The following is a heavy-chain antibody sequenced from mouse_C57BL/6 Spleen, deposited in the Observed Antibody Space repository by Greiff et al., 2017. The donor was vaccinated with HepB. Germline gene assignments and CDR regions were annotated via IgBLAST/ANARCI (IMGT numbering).Heavy chain of an antibody. J-gene: IGHJ4*01. CDR3: ASYVVDY. CDR1: GYTFTSYW. Sequence: QVQLKQPGAELVKPGASVKLSCKASGYTFTSYWMQWVKQRPGQGLEWIGEIDPSDSYTNYNQKFKGKATLTVDTSSSTAYMQLSSLTSEDSAVYYCASYVVDYWGQGTSVTVSS. CDR2: IDPSDSYT. V-gene: IGHV1-50*01.